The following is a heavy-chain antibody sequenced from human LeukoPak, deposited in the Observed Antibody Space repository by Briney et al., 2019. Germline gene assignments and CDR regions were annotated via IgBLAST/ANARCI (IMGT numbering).Heavy chain of an antibody. V-gene: IGHV1-69*05. J-gene: IGHJ4*02. CDR3: ATGPRYDFWSGYYWGYFDY. D-gene: IGHD3-3*01. CDR1: GGTFNSDT. CDR2: IIPIFGTA. Sequence: SVKVSCKASGGTFNSDTISWVRQAPGQGREWMGGIIPIFGTANYAQKFQGRVTITTDESTSTDYMEVSSLTSQDTAVYYCATGPRYDFWSGYYWGYFDYWGQGTLVTVSS.